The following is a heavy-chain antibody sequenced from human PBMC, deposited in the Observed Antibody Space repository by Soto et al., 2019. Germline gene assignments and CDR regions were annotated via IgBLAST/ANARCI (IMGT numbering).Heavy chain of an antibody. V-gene: IGHV4-34*01. J-gene: IGHJ6*02. CDR3: ARVSGSYYYGMDV. CDR1: GGSFSGYY. Sequence: ETLSLTCAVYGGSFSGYYWSWIRQPPGKGLEWIGEIYHSGSTNYNPSLKSRVTISVDKSKNQFSLKLSSVTAADTAVYYCARVSGSYYYGMDVWGQGTTVTVSS. CDR2: IYHSGST. D-gene: IGHD1-26*01.